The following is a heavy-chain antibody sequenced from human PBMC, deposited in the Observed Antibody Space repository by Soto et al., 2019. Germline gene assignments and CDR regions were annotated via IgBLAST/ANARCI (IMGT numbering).Heavy chain of an antibody. D-gene: IGHD3-16*01. CDR1: RFFFGGYA. Sequence: SLRLSCAASRFFFGGYAFHWRRQPSRKSLERGARITSRGTAIADADSVKGWLSSTRDNARNGLQRHMNSLRPEDTAVYYCAKSRGSSLVGGLPEYWGQGTQVT. CDR2: ITSRGTAI. J-gene: IGHJ4*02. CDR3: AKSRGSSLVGGLPEY. V-gene: IGHV3-9*01.